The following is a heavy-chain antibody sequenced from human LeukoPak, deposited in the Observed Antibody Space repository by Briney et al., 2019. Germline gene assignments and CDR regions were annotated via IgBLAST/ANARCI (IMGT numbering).Heavy chain of an antibody. D-gene: IGHD3-22*01. CDR1: GFTFSSYW. V-gene: IGHV3-7*01. J-gene: IGHJ6*03. CDR2: IKQDGSEK. CDR3: ARAGLFPIYYYYYMDV. Sequence: PGGSLRLSCAASGFTFSSYWMSWVRQAPGKGLEWVANIKQDGSEKYYVDSVKGRFTISRDNAKNSLYLQMNSLRAEDTAVYYCARAGLFPIYYYYYMDVWGKGTTVTISS.